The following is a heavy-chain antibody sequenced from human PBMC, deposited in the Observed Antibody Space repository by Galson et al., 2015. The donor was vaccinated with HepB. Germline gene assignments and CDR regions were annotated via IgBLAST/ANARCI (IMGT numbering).Heavy chain of an antibody. CDR1: GGSISSGGYS. Sequence: TLSLTCAVPGGSISSGGYSWSWIRQPPGTGLEWIGYIYHSGSTYYNPSLRSRVTISIDRSKNHFSLKLSSVTAADTAVYYCARVDIAAAAAFDIWGQGTMVTVSS. D-gene: IGHD6-13*01. CDR2: IYHSGST. CDR3: ARVDIAAAAAFDI. J-gene: IGHJ3*02. V-gene: IGHV4-30-2*01.